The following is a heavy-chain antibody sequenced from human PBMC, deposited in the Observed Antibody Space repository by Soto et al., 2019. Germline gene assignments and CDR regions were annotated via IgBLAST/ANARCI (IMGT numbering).Heavy chain of an antibody. Sequence: PGGSLRLSCAASGFTFSSYGMHWVRQAPGKGLEWVAVISYDGSNKYYADSVKGRFTISRDNSKNTLYLQMNSLRAEDTAVYYCAKDRGYCSGGSCYATGLDYWGQGTLVTVSS. CDR3: AKDRGYCSGGSCYATGLDY. CDR1: GFTFSSYG. CDR2: ISYDGSNK. D-gene: IGHD2-15*01. V-gene: IGHV3-30*18. J-gene: IGHJ4*02.